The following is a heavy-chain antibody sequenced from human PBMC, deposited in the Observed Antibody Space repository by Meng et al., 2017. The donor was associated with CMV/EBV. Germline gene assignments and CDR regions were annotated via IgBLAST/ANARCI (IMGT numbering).Heavy chain of an antibody. V-gene: IGHV3-15*01. CDR2: IKSRTDGGTT. CDR1: GFTFSNAW. D-gene: IGHD3-22*01. Sequence: EGSLRLSCAASGFTFSNAWMSWVRQAPGKGLEWVGRIKSRTDGGTTGYAAPVKGRFTISRDDSKNTLYLQMNSLKTEDTAVYYCTTAGYYYDSSGYLYFDYWGQGTLVTVSS. CDR3: TTAGYYYDSSGYLYFDY. J-gene: IGHJ4*02.